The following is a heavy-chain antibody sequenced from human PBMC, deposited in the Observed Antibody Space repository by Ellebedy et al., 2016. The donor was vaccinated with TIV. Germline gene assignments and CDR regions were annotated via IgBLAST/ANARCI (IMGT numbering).Heavy chain of an antibody. CDR1: GYSSSGYW. Sequence: PGGSLRLSCTGSGYSSSGYWISWVRQMPGKGLEWMGRIDPSDSYTYYSPPFQGLVTISADKSISTAYLQWSSLKASDTAMYYCVRQPLDTAMITDSSGYFGWGPGTLVTVSS. CDR3: VRQPLDTAMITDSSGYFG. V-gene: IGHV5-10-1*01. D-gene: IGHD3-22*01. CDR2: IDPSDSYT. J-gene: IGHJ4*02.